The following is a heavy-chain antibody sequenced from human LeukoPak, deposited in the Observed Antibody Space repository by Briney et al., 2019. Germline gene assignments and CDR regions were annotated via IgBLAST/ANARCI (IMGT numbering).Heavy chain of an antibody. J-gene: IGHJ5*02. V-gene: IGHV1-2*02. CDR3: ASLHYGPTPDWFDP. Sequence: ASVKVFCKASGYTFTGYYMHWVRQAPGQGLEWMGWINPNSGGTNYAQKFQGRVTMTRDTSISTAYMELSRLRSDDTAVYYCASLHYGPTPDWFDPWGQGTLVTVSS. CDR2: INPNSGGT. CDR1: GYTFTGYY. D-gene: IGHD4-17*01.